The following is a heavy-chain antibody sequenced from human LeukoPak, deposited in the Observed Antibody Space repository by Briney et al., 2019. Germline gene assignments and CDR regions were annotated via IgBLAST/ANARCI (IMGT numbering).Heavy chain of an antibody. D-gene: IGHD5-12*01. CDR2: ISSSSSYI. J-gene: IGHJ4*02. Sequence: GGSLRLSCAASGFTFSSYSMNWVRQAPGKGLEWVSSISSSSSYIYYADSVKGRFTISRDNAKNSLYLQMNSLRAEDTAVYYCVVTRRMSGYDFWLNYFDYWGQGTLVTVSS. V-gene: IGHV3-21*01. CDR1: GFTFSSYS. CDR3: VVTRRMSGYDFWLNYFDY.